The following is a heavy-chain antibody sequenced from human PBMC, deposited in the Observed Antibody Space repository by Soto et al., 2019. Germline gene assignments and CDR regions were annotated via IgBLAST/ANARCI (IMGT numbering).Heavy chain of an antibody. CDR1: GYTKYF. D-gene: IGHD6-13*01. CDR2: VNPAGDNT. J-gene: IGHJ6*02. CDR3: AKETSRWYGMEV. Sequence: QVQVEQSGAEVKKPGASVTVSCTTSGYTKYFIHWVRPSPGQGLEWMGMVNPAGDNTHYAQKYQGKVSLTRDTSTSTVYMELRSLRCEDTAVNYCAKETSRWYGMEVWGQGTAVTVSS. V-gene: IGHV1-46*01.